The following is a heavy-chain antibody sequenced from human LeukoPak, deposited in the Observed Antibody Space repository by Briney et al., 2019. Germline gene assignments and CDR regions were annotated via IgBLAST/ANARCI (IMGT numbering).Heavy chain of an antibody. CDR1: GFTVSSNY. CDR2: ISYDGSNK. Sequence: GGSLRLSCAASGFTVSSNYMSWVRQAPGKGLEWVAVISYDGSNKYYADSVKGRFTISRDNSKNTLYLQMNSLRAEDTAVYYCARGLTYYYDSSGYYRNYWGQGTLVTVSS. CDR3: ARGLTYYYDSSGYYRNY. J-gene: IGHJ4*02. V-gene: IGHV3-30*14. D-gene: IGHD3-22*01.